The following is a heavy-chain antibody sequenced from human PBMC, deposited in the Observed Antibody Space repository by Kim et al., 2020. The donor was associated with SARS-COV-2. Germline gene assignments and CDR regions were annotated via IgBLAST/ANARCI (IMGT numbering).Heavy chain of an antibody. D-gene: IGHD3-16*01. CDR3: ARDSLGMTMDV. V-gene: IGHV4-59*01. Sequence: HHPSRKSRVTVSLATAKNQFSLKVNSVTAADAAVYYCARDSLGMTMDVWGQGTTVTVSS. J-gene: IGHJ6*02.